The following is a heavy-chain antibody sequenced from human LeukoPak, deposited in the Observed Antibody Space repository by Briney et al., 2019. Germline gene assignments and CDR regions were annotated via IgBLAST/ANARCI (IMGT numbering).Heavy chain of an antibody. D-gene: IGHD3-16*01. V-gene: IGHV1-18*01. CDR1: GYIFTSYG. Sequence: GASVKVSCKASGYIFTSYGIAWVRQAPGQGLEWMGWISVNNGSTIYGQRFQGRVTLTTETSTRTAYMDLKSLTSDDTAVYYCARTVSPWGISFGWFAPWGQGTLVTVSP. J-gene: IGHJ5*02. CDR2: ISVNNGST. CDR3: ARTVSPWGISFGWFAP.